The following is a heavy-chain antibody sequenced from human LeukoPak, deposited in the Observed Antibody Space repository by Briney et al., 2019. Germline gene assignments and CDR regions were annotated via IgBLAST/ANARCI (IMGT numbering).Heavy chain of an antibody. CDR2: ISSSGSTI. V-gene: IGHV3-48*03. Sequence: GGSLRLSCAASGFTFSSYEMNWVRQAPGKGLEWVSYISSSGSTIYYADSVKGRFTISRDNAKNSLYLQMNSLRAEDTAVYYCARFCGSGRRNAFDIWGQGTMVTVSS. CDR3: ARFCGSGRRNAFDI. CDR1: GFTFSSYE. D-gene: IGHD3-10*01. J-gene: IGHJ3*02.